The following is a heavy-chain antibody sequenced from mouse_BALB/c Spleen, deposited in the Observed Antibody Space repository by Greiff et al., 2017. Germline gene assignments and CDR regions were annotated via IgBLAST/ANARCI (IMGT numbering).Heavy chain of an antibody. CDR3: ARGMVRRNYYAMDY. Sequence: EVQGVESGGGLVKPGGSLKLSCAASGFTFSSYAMSWVRQTPEKRLEWVASISSGGSTYYPDSVKGRFTISRDNARNILYLQMSSLRSEDTAMYYCARGMVRRNYYAMDYWGQGTSVTVSS. D-gene: IGHD2-14*01. V-gene: IGHV5-6-5*01. CDR2: ISSGGST. CDR1: GFTFSSYA. J-gene: IGHJ4*01.